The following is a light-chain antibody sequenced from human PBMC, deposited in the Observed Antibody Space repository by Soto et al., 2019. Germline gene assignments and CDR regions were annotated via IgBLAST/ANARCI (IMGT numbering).Light chain of an antibody. J-gene: IGKJ4*01. Sequence: DIVMTQSPDSLAVSLGERATINCKSSQSVLYNSDNKNYLALYQHTEGQPPKLLIYWASTRDSGVPDRFSGSGSEAALTLTINNLQAEDVAFYYCHQYYTTLSFGGGTKVEIK. CDR1: QSVLYNSDNKNY. CDR2: WAS. CDR3: HQYYTTLS. V-gene: IGKV4-1*01.